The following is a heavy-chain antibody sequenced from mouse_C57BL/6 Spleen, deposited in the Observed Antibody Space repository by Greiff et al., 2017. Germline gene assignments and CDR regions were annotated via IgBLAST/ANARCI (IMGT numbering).Heavy chain of an antibody. CDR1: GYTFTSYW. CDR3: ARSTGTAWFAY. CDR2: IYPSDSET. J-gene: IGHJ3*01. D-gene: IGHD4-1*01. V-gene: IGHV1-61*01. Sequence: VKLQQPGAELVRPGSSVKLSCKASGYTFTSYWMDWVKQRPGQGLEWIGNIYPSDSETHYNQKFKDKATLTVDKSSSTAYMQLSSLTSEDSAVYYCARSTGTAWFAYWGQGTLVTVSA.